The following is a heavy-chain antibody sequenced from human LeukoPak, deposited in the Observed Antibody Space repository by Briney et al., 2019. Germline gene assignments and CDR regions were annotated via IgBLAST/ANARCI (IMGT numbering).Heavy chain of an antibody. Sequence: GRSLRLSCAASGFTFSSYAMHWVRQAPGKGLEWVAVISYDGSNKYYADSVKGRFTISRDNSKNTLYLQMNSLRAEDTAVYYCAKDKYELLLADYFDYWGQGTLVTVSS. CDR3: AKDKYELLLADYFDY. CDR2: ISYDGSNK. D-gene: IGHD3-22*01. J-gene: IGHJ4*02. V-gene: IGHV3-30-3*01. CDR1: GFTFSSYA.